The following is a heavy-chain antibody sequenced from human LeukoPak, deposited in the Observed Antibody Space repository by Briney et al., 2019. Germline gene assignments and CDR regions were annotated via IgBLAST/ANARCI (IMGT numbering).Heavy chain of an antibody. CDR3: AKDPSYYCGGDCYRYDY. J-gene: IGHJ4*02. CDR2: IKQDGSEK. D-gene: IGHD2-21*02. CDR1: GFTFSSYW. Sequence: GSLRLSCAASGFTFSSYWMSWVRQAPGKGLEWVANIKQDGSEKYYVDSVKGRFTISRDNAKNSLYLQMNSLRAEDTAVYYCAKDPSYYCGGDCYRYDYWGQGTLVTVSS. V-gene: IGHV3-7*03.